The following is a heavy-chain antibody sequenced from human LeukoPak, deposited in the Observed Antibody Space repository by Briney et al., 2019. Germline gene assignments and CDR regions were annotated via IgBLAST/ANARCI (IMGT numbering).Heavy chain of an antibody. Sequence: SETLSLTCTVSDDSISDYYRGWIRQPPGKGLEWIGYIYYSGSTNYNPSLKSRVTISVDTSKNQFSLKLSSVTAADTAVYYCASSIAARQPPDYWGQGTLVTVSS. V-gene: IGHV4-59*01. J-gene: IGHJ4*02. CDR1: DDSISDYY. CDR3: ASSIAARQPPDY. CDR2: IYYSGST. D-gene: IGHD6-6*01.